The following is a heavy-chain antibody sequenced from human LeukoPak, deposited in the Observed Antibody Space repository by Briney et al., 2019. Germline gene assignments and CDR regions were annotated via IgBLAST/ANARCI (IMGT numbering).Heavy chain of an antibody. CDR2: ISRYNSNT. D-gene: IGHD3-10*01. J-gene: IGHJ4*02. V-gene: IGHV1-18*01. CDR1: GYTFSSYG. CDR3: ATSRYGSGSYYKAPEY. Sequence: ASVKVSCKASGYTFSSYGISWVRQAPGQGLEWMGWISRYNSNTNYAQKLQGRVTMTTDTSTSTAYMELRSLRSDDTAVYYCATSRYGSGSYYKAPEYWGEGTLVSVSS.